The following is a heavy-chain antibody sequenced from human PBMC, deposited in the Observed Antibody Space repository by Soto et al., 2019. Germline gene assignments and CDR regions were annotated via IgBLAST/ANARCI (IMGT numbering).Heavy chain of an antibody. J-gene: IGHJ4*02. CDR1: GDSVSSNSAA. CDR3: ARDKSGSWTGYYFDY. V-gene: IGHV6-1*01. CDR2: TYYRSKWYS. D-gene: IGHD6-13*01. Sequence: LSLTCAISGDSVSSNSAAWHWIRQSPSRGLEWLGRTYYRSKWYSDYAVSVKSRIIIIPDTSKNQFSLQLNSVTPEDTAVFYCARDKSGSWTGYYFDYWGQGALVTVSS.